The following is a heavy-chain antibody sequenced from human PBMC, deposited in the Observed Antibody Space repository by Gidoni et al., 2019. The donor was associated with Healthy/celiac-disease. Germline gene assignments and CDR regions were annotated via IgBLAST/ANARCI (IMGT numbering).Heavy chain of an antibody. V-gene: IGHV3-21*01. CDR2: ISSSSSYI. CDR1: GFTFSSYS. Sequence: EVQLGESGGGLVKPGGSLRLSCAASGFTFSSYSMNWVRQAPGKGLECVSSISSSSSYIYYADSVKGRFTISRDNAKNSLYLQMNSLRAEDTAVYYCARDSIAAAGTFWGQGTLVTVSS. J-gene: IGHJ4*02. CDR3: ARDSIAAAGTF. D-gene: IGHD6-13*01.